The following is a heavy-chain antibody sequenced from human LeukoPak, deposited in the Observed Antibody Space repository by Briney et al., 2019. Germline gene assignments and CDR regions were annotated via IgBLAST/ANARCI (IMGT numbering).Heavy chain of an antibody. Sequence: GGSLRLSCAASGFTFSSYTMTWVRQAPGKGLGWVSSISSGSSDISYADSVKGRFTISRDNAKYSLYLQMNSLRAEDTAVYYCARLTGVVNAFNYWGQGTLVTVSS. CDR3: ARLTGVVNAFNY. CDR1: GFTFSSYT. V-gene: IGHV3-21*01. CDR2: ISSGSSDI. J-gene: IGHJ4*02. D-gene: IGHD5-18*01.